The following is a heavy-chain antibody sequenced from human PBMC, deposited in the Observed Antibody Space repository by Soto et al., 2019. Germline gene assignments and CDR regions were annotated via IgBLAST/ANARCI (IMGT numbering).Heavy chain of an antibody. D-gene: IGHD1-26*01. CDR1: GFSFSDYV. Sequence: GGSLRLSCAASGFSFSDYVMHWVRQSPGGGLEWVAVMWYHGRDKFYAESVKGRFTITRDNSKNTLYLQMNSLRAEDTAVYYCARDAGGQSGNFIFDSWGQGALVTV. CDR3: ARDAGGQSGNFIFDS. V-gene: IGHV3-33*01. CDR2: MWYHGRDK. J-gene: IGHJ4*02.